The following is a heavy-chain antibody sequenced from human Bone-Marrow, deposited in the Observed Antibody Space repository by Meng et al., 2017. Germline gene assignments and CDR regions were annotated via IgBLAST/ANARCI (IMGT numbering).Heavy chain of an antibody. V-gene: IGHV3-15*01. CDR3: ATGAAAADH. J-gene: IGHJ4*02. CDR2: IKSNSDGGTT. Sequence: GQLVGAGGGLVKPGWSLRLSCVASGFSFTDAWMSWVRQAPGKGLEWVGRIKSNSDGGTTDYAAPVKGRFTISRDDSKNTLYLQMNSLITEDTAVYFCATGAAAADHWGQGTLVTVSS. CDR1: GFSFTDAW. D-gene: IGHD6-13*01.